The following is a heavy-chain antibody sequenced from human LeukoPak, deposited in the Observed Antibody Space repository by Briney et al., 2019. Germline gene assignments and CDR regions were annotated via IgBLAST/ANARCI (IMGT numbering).Heavy chain of an antibody. D-gene: IGHD6-19*01. J-gene: IGHJ4*02. Sequence: SETLSLTCTVPGGSLSNYYWSWIRQPPGKGLEWVGYIYYSGSTNYNPSLKSRVTIAVDTSKNQFSLKLSSVTAADTAVYSCARHEKSSGWYYDYWGQGTLVTVSS. CDR2: IYYSGST. V-gene: IGHV4-59*08. CDR1: GGSLSNYY. CDR3: ARHEKSSGWYYDY.